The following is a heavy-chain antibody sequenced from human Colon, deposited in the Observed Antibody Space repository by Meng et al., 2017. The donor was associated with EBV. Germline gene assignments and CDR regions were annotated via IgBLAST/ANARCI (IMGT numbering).Heavy chain of an antibody. CDR3: ARVSSGWDYFDY. V-gene: IGHV4-31*03. D-gene: IGHD6-19*01. CDR2: IYYSGST. J-gene: IGHJ4*02. Sequence: QGQLQESGPGLVKPSQTLSFTCTVSGGSVSSGGYYWTWIRQHPGKGLEWFGHIYYSGSTFYNPSLKRRVIISIDTSKNQFSLNLRSVTAADTAVYYCARVSSGWDYFDYWGQGTLVTVSS. CDR1: GGSVSSGGYY.